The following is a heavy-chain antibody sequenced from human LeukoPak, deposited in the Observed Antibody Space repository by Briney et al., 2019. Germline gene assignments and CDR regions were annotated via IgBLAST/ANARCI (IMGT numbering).Heavy chain of an antibody. CDR2: INHSGST. V-gene: IGHV4-34*01. CDR3: ARDPPYYYDSSGYFGAFDI. Sequence: TSETLSLTCAVYGGSFSGYYWSWIRQPPGKGLEWIGEINHSGSTNYNPSLKSRVTISVDTSKNQFSLKLSSVTTADTAVYYCARDPPYYYDSSGYFGAFDIWGQGTMVTVSS. CDR1: GGSFSGYY. J-gene: IGHJ3*02. D-gene: IGHD3-22*01.